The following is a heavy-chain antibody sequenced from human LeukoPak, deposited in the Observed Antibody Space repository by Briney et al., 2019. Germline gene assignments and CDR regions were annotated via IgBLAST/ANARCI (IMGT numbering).Heavy chain of an antibody. CDR2: IYTSGST. Sequence: SETLSLTCTVSGGSISSYYWSWIRQPAGKGLEWIGRIYTSGSTNYNPSLKSRVTMSVDTSKNQFSLKLSSVTAADTAVYYCARSGNNYYGSGSYYKSGDDAFDIWGQGTMVTVYS. J-gene: IGHJ3*02. D-gene: IGHD3-10*01. CDR1: GGSISSYY. CDR3: ARSGNNYYGSGSYYKSGDDAFDI. V-gene: IGHV4-4*07.